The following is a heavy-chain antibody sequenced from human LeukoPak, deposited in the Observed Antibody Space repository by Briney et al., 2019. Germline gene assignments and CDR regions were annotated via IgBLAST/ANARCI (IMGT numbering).Heavy chain of an antibody. V-gene: IGHV1-18*04. Sequence: GASVRVSCKASGYTFTSYGISWVRQAPGQGLEWTGWISAYNGNTNYAQKLQGRVTMTTDTSTSTAYMELRSLRSDDTAVYYCARASISLVVPAAKNWFDPWGQGTLVTVSS. D-gene: IGHD2-2*01. CDR2: ISAYNGNT. J-gene: IGHJ5*02. CDR3: ARASISLVVPAAKNWFDP. CDR1: GYTFTSYG.